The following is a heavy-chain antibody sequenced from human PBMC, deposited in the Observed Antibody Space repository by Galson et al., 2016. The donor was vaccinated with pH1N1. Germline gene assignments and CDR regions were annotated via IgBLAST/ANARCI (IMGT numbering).Heavy chain of an antibody. J-gene: IGHJ4*02. V-gene: IGHV1-69*04. Sequence: SVKVSCKASGGTFSSYTINWVRQAPGQGLEWMGRILPILGIANYAQKFRGRVTITADKSTSTAYMEVISLRSEDTAVYFCAREGTVVSYCDYWGQGTLVTVSS. CDR1: GGTFSSYT. CDR3: AREGTVVSYCDY. D-gene: IGHD3-10*01. CDR2: ILPILGIA.